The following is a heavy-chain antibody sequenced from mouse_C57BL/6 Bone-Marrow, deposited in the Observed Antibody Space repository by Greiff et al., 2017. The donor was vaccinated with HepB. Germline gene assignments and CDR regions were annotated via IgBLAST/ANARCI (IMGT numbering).Heavy chain of an antibody. D-gene: IGHD2-10*01. CDR2: INPNNGGT. CDR1: GYTFTDYN. Sequence: EVQLQQSGPELVKPGASVKIPCKASGYTFTDYNMDWVKQSHGKSLEWIGDINPNNGGTIYNQKFKGKATLTVDKSSSTAYMELRSLTSEDTAVYYSARSRETTYYGNYDYFDYWGQGTTRTVSS. J-gene: IGHJ2*01. CDR3: ARSRETTYYGNYDYFDY. V-gene: IGHV1-18*01.